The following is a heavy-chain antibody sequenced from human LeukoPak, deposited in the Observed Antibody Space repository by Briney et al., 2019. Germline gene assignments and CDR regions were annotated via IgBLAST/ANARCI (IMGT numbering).Heavy chain of an antibody. CDR2: ISWNSGSI. Sequence: SLRLSCAASGFTFDDYAMHWVRQAPGKGLEWVSGISWNSGSIGYADSAKGRFTISRDNAKNSLYLQMNSLRAEDTALYYCAKANSIVDLPDYWGQGTLVTVSS. J-gene: IGHJ4*02. V-gene: IGHV3-9*01. CDR1: GFTFDDYA. CDR3: AKANSIVDLPDY. D-gene: IGHD3-16*02.